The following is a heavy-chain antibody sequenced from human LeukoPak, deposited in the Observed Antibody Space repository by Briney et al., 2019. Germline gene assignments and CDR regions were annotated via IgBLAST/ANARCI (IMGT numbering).Heavy chain of an antibody. CDR2: INPDGGST. D-gene: IGHD6-13*01. J-gene: IGHJ4*02. V-gene: IGHV1-46*01. CDR3: ARAPRNSSTMLDF. Sequence: ASVKVSCTASGYTFTSYWIQWVRQAPGQGLEWMGLINPDGGSTAYAHRFQGRVIMTRDTSTSTAYMDLSSLRSEDTAVYHCARAPRNSSTMLDFWGQGTLVTVSP. CDR1: GYTFTSYW.